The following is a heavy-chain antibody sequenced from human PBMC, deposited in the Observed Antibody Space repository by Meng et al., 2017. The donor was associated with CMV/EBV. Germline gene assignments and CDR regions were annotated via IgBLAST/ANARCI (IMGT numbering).Heavy chain of an antibody. D-gene: IGHD5-24*01. CDR2: IYYSGTT. Sequence: SETLSLSCTVSGGSISSGDYYWSWIRQPPGKGLEWMGYIYYSGTTYYNPSLKSRVTISVDTSKNQFSLQLSSVTASDTAVYYCARDKDGYNFVDYWGQGTLVTVSS. CDR3: ARDKDGYNFVDY. V-gene: IGHV4-30-4*08. J-gene: IGHJ4*02. CDR1: GGSISSGDYY.